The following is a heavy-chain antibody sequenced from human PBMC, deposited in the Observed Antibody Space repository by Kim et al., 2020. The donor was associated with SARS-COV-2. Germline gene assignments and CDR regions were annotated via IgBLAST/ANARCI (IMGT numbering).Heavy chain of an antibody. CDR3: TRGTFGVVIGVRQHGGDY. D-gene: IGHD3-3*01. V-gene: IGHV3-49*03. CDR2: IRSKAYGGTT. Sequence: GGSLRLSCTASGFTFGDYAMSWFRQAPGKGLEWVGFIRSKAYGGTTEYAASVKGRFTISRDDSKSIAYLQMNSLKTEDTAVYYCTRGTFGVVIGVRQHGGDYWGQGTLVTVSS. J-gene: IGHJ4*02. CDR1: GFTFGDYA.